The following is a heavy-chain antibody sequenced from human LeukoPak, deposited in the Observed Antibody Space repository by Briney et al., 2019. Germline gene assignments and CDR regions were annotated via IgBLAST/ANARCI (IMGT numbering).Heavy chain of an antibody. D-gene: IGHD4-17*01. V-gene: IGHV3-23*01. CDR1: GFTFSDYA. J-gene: IGHJ4*02. CDR2: ISGSSGST. CDR3: TYGDYVRGRFDY. Sequence: PGGSLRLSCAASGFTFSDYAMSWVRQAPGKGLEWVSGISGSSGSTFYADSVKGRFTISRENSKNTLYLQMNSLRAEDTAVYYCTYGDYVRGRFDYWGQGTLVTVSS.